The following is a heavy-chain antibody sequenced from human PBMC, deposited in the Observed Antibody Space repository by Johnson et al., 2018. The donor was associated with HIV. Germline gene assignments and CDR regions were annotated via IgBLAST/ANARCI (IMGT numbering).Heavy chain of an antibody. CDR2: IYSGGST. D-gene: IGHD6-13*01. V-gene: IGHV3-66*01. CDR1: GFTVSSNY. J-gene: IGHJ3*02. Sequence: VQLVESGGGLVQPGGSLRLSCAASGFTVSSNYMSWVRQAPGKGLEWVSVIYSGGSTYYADSAKGRSTISRDNSKNTLYLQMNSLRAEDTALYYCAKGGGQQLAHAFDIWGQGTMVTVSS. CDR3: AKGGGQQLAHAFDI.